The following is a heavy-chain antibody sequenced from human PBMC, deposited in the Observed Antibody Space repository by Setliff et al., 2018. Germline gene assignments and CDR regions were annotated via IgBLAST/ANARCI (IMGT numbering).Heavy chain of an antibody. CDR3: ARSRYTSRWYEMSAMDV. CDR1: GFTFSDYY. V-gene: IGHV3-11*01. Sequence: GSLRLSCAASGFTFSDYYMSWIRQAPGKGLEWVSYISSSGSTIYYADSVRGRFTISRDISKNTLYVQMNSLRPEDTAVYYCARSRYTSRWYEMSAMDVWGKGTTVTVSS. D-gene: IGHD6-13*01. CDR2: ISSSGSTI. J-gene: IGHJ6*03.